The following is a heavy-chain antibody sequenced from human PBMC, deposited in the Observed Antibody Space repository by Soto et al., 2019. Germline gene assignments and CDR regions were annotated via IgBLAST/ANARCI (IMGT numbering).Heavy chain of an antibody. CDR2: INPGNGNT. J-gene: IGHJ6*02. D-gene: IGHD1-7*01. V-gene: IGHV1-3*01. CDR3: ARGELELENDYYYYGRDV. CDR1: GYTFTSYG. Sequence: ASVTVSCKASGYTFTSYGMNWVRQAPGRGLEWMGWINPGNGNTKYSQKFQGRVIIERDTSASTAYMELSSLRSEDTAVYYCARGELELENDYYYYGRDVWGQGTTGTVSS.